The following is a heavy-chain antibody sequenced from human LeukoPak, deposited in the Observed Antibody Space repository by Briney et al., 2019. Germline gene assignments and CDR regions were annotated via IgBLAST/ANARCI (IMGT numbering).Heavy chain of an antibody. Sequence: ASVKVSCKASGYTFTGYYVHWVRQAPGQGLEWMGWINPNSGGTNYAQKFQGRVTMTRDTSISTAYMELSRLRSDDTAVYYCARTCSSISCYNSHYYYGMDVWGQGTTVTVSS. J-gene: IGHJ6*02. CDR2: INPNSGGT. CDR1: GYTFTGYY. V-gene: IGHV1-2*02. CDR3: ARTCSSISCYNSHYYYGMDV. D-gene: IGHD2-2*02.